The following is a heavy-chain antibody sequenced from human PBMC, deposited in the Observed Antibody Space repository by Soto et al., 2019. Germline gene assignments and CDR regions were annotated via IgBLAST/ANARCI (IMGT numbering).Heavy chain of an antibody. CDR2: ISYDGSNK. Sequence: QVQLVESGGGVVQPGRSLRLSCAASGFTFSSYAMHWVRQAPGKGLEWVAVISYDGSNKYYADSVKGRFTISRDNSKNTLYLQMNSLRAEDTAVYYCARSMYSSGWYLFDSWGQGTLVTVSS. D-gene: IGHD6-19*01. CDR3: ARSMYSSGWYLFDS. CDR1: GFTFSSYA. V-gene: IGHV3-30-3*01. J-gene: IGHJ4*02.